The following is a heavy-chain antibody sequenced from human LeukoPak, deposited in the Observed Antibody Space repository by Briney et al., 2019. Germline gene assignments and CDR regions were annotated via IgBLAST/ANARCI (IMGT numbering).Heavy chain of an antibody. V-gene: IGHV3-66*01. CDR3: ARETYYYGSGSYSYFDY. CDR1: GFTVSSNY. CDR2: NYSGGST. J-gene: IGHJ4*02. D-gene: IGHD3-10*01. Sequence: PGGSLRLSCAASGFTVSSNYMSWVPQVPGEGLEWVSVNYSGGSTYYADSVKGRFTISRDNSKNTRYLQMNSLRAEDTAVYYCARETYYYGSGSYSYFDYWGQGALVTVSS.